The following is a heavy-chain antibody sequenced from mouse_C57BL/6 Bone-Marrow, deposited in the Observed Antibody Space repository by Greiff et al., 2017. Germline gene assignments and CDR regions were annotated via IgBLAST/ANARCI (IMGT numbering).Heavy chain of an antibody. V-gene: IGHV1-54*01. CDR3: VVIYFDY. CDR1: GYAFTNYL. Sequence: VKLQESGAELVRPGTSVKVSCKASGYAFTNYLIEWVKQRPGQGLEWIGVINPGSGGTNYKEKVKGKATLTADKSSSTAYMQLSSLTSEDSAVYFCVVIYFDYWGQGTTLTVSS. D-gene: IGHD2-13*01. CDR2: INPGSGGT. J-gene: IGHJ2*01.